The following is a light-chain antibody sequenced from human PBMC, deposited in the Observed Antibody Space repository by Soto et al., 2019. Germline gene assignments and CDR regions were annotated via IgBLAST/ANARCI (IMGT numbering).Light chain of an antibody. CDR2: DNN. CDR1: SSNIGNNY. Sequence: QSVLTQPPSVSASPGQKVTLSCSGSSSNIGNNYVSWYQQLPGTAPKLLIYDNNKRPSGIPDRFSGSKSGTSATLGITGLQTGEEADYYCGTWDSSLSAGVFGGGTKLTVL. J-gene: IGLJ3*02. CDR3: GTWDSSLSAGV. V-gene: IGLV1-51*01.